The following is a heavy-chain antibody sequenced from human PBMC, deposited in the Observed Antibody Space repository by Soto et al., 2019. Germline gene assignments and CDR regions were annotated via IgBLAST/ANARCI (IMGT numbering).Heavy chain of an antibody. CDR1: GYTFTSYA. D-gene: IGHD6-13*01. V-gene: IGHV1-3*01. CDR2: INAGNGNT. J-gene: IGHJ5*02. Sequence: QVQLVQSGAEVKKPGASVKVSCKASGYTFTSYAMHWVRQAPGQRLEWMGWINAGNGNTKYSQKFQGRVTITRDTSASTAYMELSSLRSEDTAVYYCARDLSVGSWYSRWFDPWGQGTLVTVSS. CDR3: ARDLSVGSWYSRWFDP.